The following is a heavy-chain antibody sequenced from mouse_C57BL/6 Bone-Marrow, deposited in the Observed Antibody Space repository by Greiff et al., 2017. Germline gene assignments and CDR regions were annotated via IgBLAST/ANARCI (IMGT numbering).Heavy chain of an antibody. V-gene: IGHV1-78*01. Sequence: VKLQESDAELVKPGASVKISCKVSGYTFTDHTIHWMKQRPEQGLEWIGYIYPRDGSTKYNEKFKGKATLTADKSSSTAYMELRSLTSEDSAVYFCARRLGYYGSSVAWFAYWGQGTLVTVSA. CDR3: ARRLGYYGSSVAWFAY. CDR1: GYTFTDHT. D-gene: IGHD1-1*01. CDR2: IYPRDGST. J-gene: IGHJ3*01.